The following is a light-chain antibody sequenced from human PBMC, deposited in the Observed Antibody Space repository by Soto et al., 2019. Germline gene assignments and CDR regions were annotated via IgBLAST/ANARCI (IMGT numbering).Light chain of an antibody. CDR1: SSDVGGYNY. J-gene: IGLJ2*01. V-gene: IGLV2-14*01. CDR3: SSYTSSSTPG. CDR2: DVS. Sequence: QSALTQPASVSRSPGQSITISCTGASSDVGGYNYVSWYQQHPGKAPKLMIYDVSNRPSGVSNRFSGSKSGNTASLTISGLRAEDEADYYCSSYTSSSTPGFGGGTKLTVL.